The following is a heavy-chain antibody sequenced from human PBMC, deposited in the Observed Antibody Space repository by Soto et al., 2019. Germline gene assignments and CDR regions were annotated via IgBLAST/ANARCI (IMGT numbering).Heavy chain of an antibody. D-gene: IGHD2-15*01. Sequence: EVYLVESGGGLVKPGGSLRLSCAASGFTFSSYNMNWVRQAPGKGLEWVSSISSRSTYIYYAASVRGRFTLSRDDAKNXLXLQMNSLRAEDTAVYYCARDRSSGSPPEYWGQGTLVTVSS. J-gene: IGHJ4*02. CDR1: GFTFSSYN. CDR3: ARDRSSGSPPEY. CDR2: ISSRSTYI. V-gene: IGHV3-21*01.